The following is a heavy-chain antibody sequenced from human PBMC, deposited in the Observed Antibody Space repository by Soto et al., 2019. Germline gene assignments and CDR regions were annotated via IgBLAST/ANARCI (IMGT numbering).Heavy chain of an antibody. CDR2: ISAYSGVT. V-gene: IGHV1-18*01. J-gene: IGHJ4*02. D-gene: IGHD2-2*01. Sequence: QIQLVQSGPEVKKPGASVKVSCKSSGYTFSSYGVSWVRQAPGQGLERLGWISAYSGVTNFAQNFQGRVTMTTDTSTSTSYMELRSLRSNDTAVYYCARDPESLSDSPAVPETASFDYWGQGTLVTVSS. CDR3: ARDPESLSDSPAVPETASFDY. CDR1: GYTFSSYG.